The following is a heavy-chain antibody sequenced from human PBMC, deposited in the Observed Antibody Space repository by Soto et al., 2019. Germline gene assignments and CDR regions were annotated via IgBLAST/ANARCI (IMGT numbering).Heavy chain of an antibody. J-gene: IGHJ4*02. CDR1: GFTFSTYS. CDR2: ISATSSTI. D-gene: IGHD3-10*01. Sequence: EVQLVESGGGLVQPGGSLRLSCAASGFTFSTYSMNWVREAPGKGLEWVSYISATSSTIYDADSAKGRFTVSRENAKTSPRLQMNSMRDEDKAVYYCGRGVRYYYGSRDFAYWGQGTLVTVSS. CDR3: GRGVRYYYGSRDFAY. V-gene: IGHV3-48*02.